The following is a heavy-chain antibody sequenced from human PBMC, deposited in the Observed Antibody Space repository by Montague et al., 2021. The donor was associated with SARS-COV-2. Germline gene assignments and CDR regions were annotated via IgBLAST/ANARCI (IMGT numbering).Heavy chain of an antibody. CDR3: TRRLHGFNRHYFDY. CDR1: GASFNGYY. J-gene: IGHJ4*02. D-gene: IGHD5-24*01. Sequence: SETLSLTYAVYGASFNGYYWTWIRQPPGKGLEWIGEINHSGSTSYNPSLRSRVTISVDTSKNQFSLKLTSVTAADTAVYYCTRRLHGFNRHYFDYWGQGTLVTVSS. CDR2: INHSGST. V-gene: IGHV4-34*01.